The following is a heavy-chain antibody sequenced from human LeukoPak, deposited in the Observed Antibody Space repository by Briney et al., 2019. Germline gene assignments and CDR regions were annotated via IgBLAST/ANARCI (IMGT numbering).Heavy chain of an antibody. J-gene: IGHJ4*02. Sequence: PGGSLRLSCAASGFTFSSYAMSWVRQAPGKGLEWVSAISGSGGSTYYADSVKGRFTISRDNSKNTLYLQMTSLRAEDTAVYYCAKELLVRHYDSSGYYYDYWGQGTLVTVSS. CDR2: ISGSGGST. V-gene: IGHV3-23*01. D-gene: IGHD3-22*01. CDR3: AKELLVRHYDSSGYYYDY. CDR1: GFTFSSYA.